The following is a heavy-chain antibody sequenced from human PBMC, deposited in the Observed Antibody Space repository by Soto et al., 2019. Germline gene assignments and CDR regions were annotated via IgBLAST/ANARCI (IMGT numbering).Heavy chain of an antibody. Sequence: GSLRLSCAASRFTFSRDGMSWVRQAPGKGLEWVSLITDNGGSTYYADSVKGRFTISRDNTKNTLFLQMNSLRAEDTAVYYCAKERATTTAFDYWGQGALVTVSS. CDR1: RFTFSRDG. CDR2: ITDNGGST. D-gene: IGHD4-17*01. CDR3: AKERATTTAFDY. J-gene: IGHJ4*02. V-gene: IGHV3-23*01.